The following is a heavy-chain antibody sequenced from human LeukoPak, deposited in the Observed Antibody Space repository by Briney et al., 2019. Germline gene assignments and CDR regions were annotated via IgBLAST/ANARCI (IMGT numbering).Heavy chain of an antibody. Sequence: GGSLRLSCAASGFTFSSYGMSWVRQAPGKGLEWVAVISYDGSNKYYADSVKGRFTISRDNSKNTLYLQMNSLRAEDTAVYYCARDGGATDFDYWGQGTLVTVSS. J-gene: IGHJ4*02. CDR1: GFTFSSYG. CDR3: ARDGGATDFDY. CDR2: ISYDGSNK. V-gene: IGHV3-30*03. D-gene: IGHD1-26*01.